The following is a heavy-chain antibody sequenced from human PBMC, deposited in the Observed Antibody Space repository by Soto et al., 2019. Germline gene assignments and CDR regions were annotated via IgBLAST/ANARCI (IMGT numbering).Heavy chain of an antibody. Sequence: ASXKVSCKASGYTFTSYYMHCVRQPPGQGLEWMGIINPSGGSTSYAQKFQGRVTMTRDTSTSTVYMELSSLRSEDTAVYYCARAEYSGYAITRDYWGQGTLVTVSS. CDR1: GYTFTSYY. CDR2: INPSGGST. J-gene: IGHJ4*02. V-gene: IGHV1-46*03. D-gene: IGHD5-12*01. CDR3: ARAEYSGYAITRDY.